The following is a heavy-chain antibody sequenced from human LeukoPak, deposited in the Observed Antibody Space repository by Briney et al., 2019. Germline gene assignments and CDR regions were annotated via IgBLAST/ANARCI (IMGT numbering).Heavy chain of an antibody. D-gene: IGHD3-22*01. CDR1: GYTFTSYY. CDR2: ISTYNGNT. J-gene: IGHJ5*02. Sequence: GASVKVSCKASGYTFTSYYMHWVRQAPGQGLEWMGWISTYNGNTHYAQKLQGRVTMTTDTSTSTAHMELRSLRSDDTAVYYCARDGLDYYDSSGYYHWGQGTLVTVSS. CDR3: ARDGLDYYDSSGYYH. V-gene: IGHV1-18*04.